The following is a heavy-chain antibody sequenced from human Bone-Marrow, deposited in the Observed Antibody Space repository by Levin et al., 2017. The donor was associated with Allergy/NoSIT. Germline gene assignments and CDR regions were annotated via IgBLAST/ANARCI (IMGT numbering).Heavy chain of an antibody. D-gene: IGHD6-19*01. J-gene: IGHJ6*03. CDR2: ISGSGGST. CDR1: GFTFSSYA. Sequence: GGSLRLSCAASGFTFSSYAMSWVRQAPGKGLEWVSAISGSGGSTYYADSVKGRFTISRDNSKNTLYLQMNSLRAEDTAVYYCAKVPYSSGWYEGYYYYMDVWGKGTTVTVSS. V-gene: IGHV3-23*01. CDR3: AKVPYSSGWYEGYYYYMDV.